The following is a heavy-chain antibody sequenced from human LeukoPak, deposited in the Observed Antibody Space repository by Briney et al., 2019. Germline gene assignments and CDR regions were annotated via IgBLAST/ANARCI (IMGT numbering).Heavy chain of an antibody. J-gene: IGHJ4*02. CDR3: ARGLVPGFLDY. CDR2: INSDESIT. V-gene: IGHV3-74*01. D-gene: IGHD4-11*01. Sequence: GGSLRLSCAASGFXFSSSWMYWVRQAPGKGRVWVSRINSDESITTYADSVKGRLTISRDNAKNTLYLQMNSLRAEDTAVYYCARGLVPGFLDYWGQGTPVTVSS. CDR1: GFXFSSSW.